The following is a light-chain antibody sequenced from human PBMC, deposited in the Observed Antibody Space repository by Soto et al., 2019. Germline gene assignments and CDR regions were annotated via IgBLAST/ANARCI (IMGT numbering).Light chain of an antibody. Sequence: SYELTQPPSVSVAPGQTARVSCGGNTLGGKSVHWYQQKPGQAPVLVVYDDSDRPSGIPERFSGSNSGNTATLTISRVEAGDEADYYCQVWDGTSDQLVFGGGTQLTVL. CDR1: TLGGKS. CDR3: QVWDGTSDQLV. V-gene: IGLV3-21*02. J-gene: IGLJ3*02. CDR2: DDS.